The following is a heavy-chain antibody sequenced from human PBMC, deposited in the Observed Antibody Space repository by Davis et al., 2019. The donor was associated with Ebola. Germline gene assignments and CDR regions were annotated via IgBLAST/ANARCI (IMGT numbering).Heavy chain of an antibody. CDR1: GFTFSNNW. CDR3: LYGMDV. CDR2: INRDGTTT. V-gene: IGHV3-74*01. J-gene: IGHJ6*02. Sequence: GESLKISCTVSGFTFSNNWMNWVRQVPGKGLVWVSSINRDGTTTTYADSVKGRFTISRDNAKNSLYLQMNSLRAEDTAVYYCLYGMDVWGQGTTVTVSS.